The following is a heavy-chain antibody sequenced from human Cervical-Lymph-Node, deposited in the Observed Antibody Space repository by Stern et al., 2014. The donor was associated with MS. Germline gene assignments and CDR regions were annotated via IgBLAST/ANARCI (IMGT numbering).Heavy chain of an antibody. D-gene: IGHD1-20*01. V-gene: IGHV3-9*01. J-gene: IGHJ4*02. Sequence: QLVQSGGGLVQPGRSLRLSCAASGFTFDDYAMHWVRQAPGKGLEWVSGISWNSGSIGYADSVKGRFTISRDNAKNSLYLQMNSLRAEDTALYYCAKDRNWSWDFDYWGQGTLVTVSS. CDR2: ISWNSGSI. CDR3: AKDRNWSWDFDY. CDR1: GFTFDDYA.